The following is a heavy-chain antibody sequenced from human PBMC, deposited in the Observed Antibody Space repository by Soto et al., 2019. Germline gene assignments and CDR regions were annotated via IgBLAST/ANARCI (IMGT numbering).Heavy chain of an antibody. CDR1: GFTFSSYT. CDR2: RSHDGIKK. Sequence: QVQLVESGGGVVQPGRSLRLSCAASGFTFSSYTMHWVRQAPGKGLEWVAVRSHDGIKKYYGDSVKGRFTISRDNSKNTLYLQMTSLRGEDTAVYYCARVVAAAGTYFDYWGQGTLVTVSS. V-gene: IGHV3-30-3*01. J-gene: IGHJ4*02. D-gene: IGHD6-13*01. CDR3: ARVVAAAGTYFDY.